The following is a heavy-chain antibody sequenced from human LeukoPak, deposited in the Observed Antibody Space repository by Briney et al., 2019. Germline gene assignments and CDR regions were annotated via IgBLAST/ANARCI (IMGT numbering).Heavy chain of an antibody. CDR3: ARGESSNWSFDY. J-gene: IGHJ4*02. V-gene: IGHV4-61*01. Sequence: SETLCLTCTVSGGSVSSGIYSWSWIRQPPGKGLEWIRYIYYSGSSNYNPSLMSRVAISVDTSKNQFSLKLGSVTAADAAVYYCARGESSNWSFDYWGQGTLVTVSS. D-gene: IGHD6-13*01. CDR2: IYYSGSS. CDR1: GGSVSSGIYS.